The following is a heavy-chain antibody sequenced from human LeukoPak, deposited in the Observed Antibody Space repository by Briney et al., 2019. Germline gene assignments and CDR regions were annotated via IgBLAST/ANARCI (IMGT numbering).Heavy chain of an antibody. D-gene: IGHD6-13*01. Sequence: ASVKVSFKASGYTFTSYAMHWVRQAPGQRLEWMGWINAGNGNTKYSQKFQGRVTITRDTSASTAYMELSSLRSEDTAVYYCARNRIAAGGFDPWGQGTLVTVSS. CDR2: INAGNGNT. CDR3: ARNRIAAGGFDP. V-gene: IGHV1-3*01. CDR1: GYTFTSYA. J-gene: IGHJ5*02.